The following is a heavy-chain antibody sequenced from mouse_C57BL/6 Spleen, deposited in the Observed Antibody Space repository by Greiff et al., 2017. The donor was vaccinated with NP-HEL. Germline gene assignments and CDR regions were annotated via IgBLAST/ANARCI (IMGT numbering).Heavy chain of an antibody. D-gene: IGHD1-1*01. J-gene: IGHJ2*01. V-gene: IGHV1-26*01. Sequence: EVKLQQSGPELVKPGASVKISCKASGYTFTDYYMNWVKQSHGKSLEWIGDINPNNGGTSYNQKFKGKATLTVDKSSSTAYMELRSLTSDDSAVYYCARRGELLVYFDYWGQGTTLTVSS. CDR1: GYTFTDYY. CDR2: INPNNGGT. CDR3: ARRGELLVYFDY.